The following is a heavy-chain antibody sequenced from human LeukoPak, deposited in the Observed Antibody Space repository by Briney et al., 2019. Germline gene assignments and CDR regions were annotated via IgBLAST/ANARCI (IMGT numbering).Heavy chain of an antibody. J-gene: IGHJ5*02. CDR1: GGTFSSFA. CDR2: INPVFGTA. CDR3: ARRHNGAWFEVAYFDP. Sequence: SVTVSCKASGGTFSSFAISWVRQAPGQGLEWMGGINPVFGTANYAQMFQGRVTITADESANTAYMELSRLRSEDTAVYYCARRHNGAWFEVAYFDPWGQGTLVTVSS. V-gene: IGHV1-69*01. D-gene: IGHD3-10*01.